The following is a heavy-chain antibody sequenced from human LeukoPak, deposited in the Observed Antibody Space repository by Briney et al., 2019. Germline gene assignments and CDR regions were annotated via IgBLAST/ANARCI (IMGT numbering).Heavy chain of an antibody. J-gene: IGHJ4*02. CDR1: GFTFSSYA. CDR2: ISYDGSNK. D-gene: IGHD4/OR15-4a*01. V-gene: IGHV3-30*14. CDR3: ARDDGGNYGLDY. Sequence: GRSLRLSCAASGFTFSSYAMHWVRQAPGKGLEWVAVISYDGSNKYYADSVKGRFTISRDNSKNTLYPQMNSLRAEDTAVYYCARDDGGNYGLDYWGQGTLVTVSS.